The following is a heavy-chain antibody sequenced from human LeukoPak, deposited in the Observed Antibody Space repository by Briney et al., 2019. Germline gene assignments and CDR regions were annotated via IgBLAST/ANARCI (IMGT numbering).Heavy chain of an antibody. CDR1: GGSFSGYY. CDR3: ARRVVVPAAMRVRVYWYFDL. J-gene: IGHJ2*01. CDR2: INHSGST. D-gene: IGHD2-2*01. Sequence: SETLSLTCAVYGGSFSGYYWSWIRQPPGKGLEWIGEINHSGSTNYNPSLKSRVTISVDTSRNQFSLKLSSVTAADTAVYYCARRVVVPAAMRVRVYWYFDLWGRGTLVTVSS. V-gene: IGHV4-34*01.